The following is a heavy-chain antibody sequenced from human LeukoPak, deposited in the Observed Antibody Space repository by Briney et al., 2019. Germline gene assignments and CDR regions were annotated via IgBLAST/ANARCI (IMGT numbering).Heavy chain of an antibody. J-gene: IGHJ4*02. D-gene: IGHD5-18*01. CDR2: ISSSSSYI. V-gene: IGHV3-21*01. CDR1: GFTFSSYS. CDR3: ARDLAAMAAFDY. Sequence: PGGSLRLSCAASGFTFSSYSMNWVRQAPGKGLEWVSSISSSSSYIYYADSVKGRFTISRDNAKNSLYLQMNSLRAEDTAVYYCARDLAAMAAFDYWGQGTLVAVSS.